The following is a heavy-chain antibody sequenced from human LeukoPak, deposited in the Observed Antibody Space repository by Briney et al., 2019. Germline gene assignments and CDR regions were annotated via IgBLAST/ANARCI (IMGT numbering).Heavy chain of an antibody. CDR2: IIPIFGTA. CDR1: GGTFSSYA. D-gene: IGHD3-10*01. J-gene: IGHJ4*02. Sequence: GASVKVSCKASGGTFSSYAISWVRQAPGQGLEWMGGIIPIFGTANYAQKFQGRVTITADKSTSTAYMELSSLRSEDTAVYFCARVRSYFGSVTGKSYYFDSWGPGILVTVSS. CDR3: ARVRSYFGSVTGKSYYFDS. V-gene: IGHV1-69*06.